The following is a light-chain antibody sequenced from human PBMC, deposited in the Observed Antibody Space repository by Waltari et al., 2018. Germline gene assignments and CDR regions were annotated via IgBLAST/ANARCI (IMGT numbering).Light chain of an antibody. CDR1: QTVSKNY. CDR3: QQCAMSPLT. Sequence: EVVLTQSPATLSLSPGERATLSCRASQTVSKNYLAWYQQKPGQAPRLLIDDASDRATGIPDRFSGSGSGTDFTLTISRLEPEDFAVYYCQQCAMSPLTFGGGTKVEI. CDR2: DAS. J-gene: IGKJ4*01. V-gene: IGKV3-20*01.